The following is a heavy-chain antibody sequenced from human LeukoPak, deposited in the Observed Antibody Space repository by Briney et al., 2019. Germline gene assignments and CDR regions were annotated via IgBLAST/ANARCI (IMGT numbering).Heavy chain of an antibody. J-gene: IGHJ4*02. CDR3: ARTWGISMTTVTRFDY. Sequence: GASVKVSCKASGYTFTAYYIHWVRQAPGQGLEWMGWINPNSGGTNYAQKFQGRVTMTRDTSISTAYMELSRLRSDDTAVYYCARTWGISMTTVTRFDYWGQGTLVTVSS. CDR1: GYTFTAYY. CDR2: INPNSGGT. V-gene: IGHV1-2*02. D-gene: IGHD4-17*01.